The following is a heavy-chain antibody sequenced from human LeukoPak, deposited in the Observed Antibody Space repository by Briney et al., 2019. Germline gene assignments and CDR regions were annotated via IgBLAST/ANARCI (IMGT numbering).Heavy chain of an antibody. D-gene: IGHD6-19*01. CDR2: ISGSGGST. Sequence: GGSLRLSCAASGFTFSSYSMNWVRQAPGKGLEWVSAISGSGGSTYYADSVKGRFTISRDNSKNTLYLQMNSLRAEDTAVYYCAKDGDFIAVVPDAFDIWGQGTMVTVSS. CDR3: AKDGDFIAVVPDAFDI. CDR1: GFTFSSYS. V-gene: IGHV3-23*01. J-gene: IGHJ3*02.